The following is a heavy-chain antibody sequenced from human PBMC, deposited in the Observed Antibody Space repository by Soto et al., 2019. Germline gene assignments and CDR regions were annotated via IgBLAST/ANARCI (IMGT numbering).Heavy chain of an antibody. CDR2: IDWDNDK. CDR3: ARTFSFYYFDY. CDR1: GFSLTPGGVC. J-gene: IGHJ4*02. V-gene: IGHV2-70*11. Sequence: SGTTLVNPTQTLTMTCTFSGFSLTPGGVCVNRIRQPPGKALEWLARIDWDNDKYYSTSLRTRLAVSKGASEAQAVLTMTNMDPVDPDTYYCARTFSFYYFDYWGQGAQVTVSS.